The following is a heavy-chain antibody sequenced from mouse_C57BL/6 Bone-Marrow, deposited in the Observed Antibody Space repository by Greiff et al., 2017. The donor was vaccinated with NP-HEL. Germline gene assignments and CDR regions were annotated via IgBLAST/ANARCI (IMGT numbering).Heavy chain of an antibody. V-gene: IGHV1-76*01. CDR1: GYTFTDYY. Sequence: QVQLKESGAELVRPGASVKLSCKASGYTFTDYYINWVKQRPGQGLEWIARIYPGSGNTYYNEKFKGKATLTAEKSSSTAYMQLSSLTSEDSAVYFCARIEGAYWGQGTLVTVSA. CDR3: ARIEGAY. CDR2: IYPGSGNT. J-gene: IGHJ3*01.